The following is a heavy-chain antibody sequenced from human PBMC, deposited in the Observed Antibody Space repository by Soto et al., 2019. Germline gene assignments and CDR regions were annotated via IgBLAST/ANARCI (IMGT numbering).Heavy chain of an antibody. CDR2: IFHNGNT. CDR3: ARDSYDSSGVGVNDGFDI. J-gene: IGHJ3*02. V-gene: IGHV4-30-2*01. CDR1: GGSMNRGDCV. Sequence: HLQLEESGSGLVRPSETLSLTCAVSGGSMNRGDCVWNWIRQPLEKGLEWIGCIFHNGNTQYNPSLKCRLIISVDRSKNQFSLKLTSVTAADTAVYYCARDSYDSSGVGVNDGFDIWGQGTMVTVSS. D-gene: IGHD3-22*01.